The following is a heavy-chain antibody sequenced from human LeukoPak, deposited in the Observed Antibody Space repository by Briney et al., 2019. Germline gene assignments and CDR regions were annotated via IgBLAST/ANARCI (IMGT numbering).Heavy chain of an antibody. CDR2: IYHSGST. CDR3: ARRVTFDY. V-gene: IGHV4-38-2*01. D-gene: IGHD2-21*02. Sequence: SETLSLTCAVSGYSISSGYDWGWIRQPPGKGLEWIGSIYHSGSTYYNPSLKSRVTISVDTSKNQFSLKLSSVTAADTAVYYCARRVTFDYWGQGTLVTVSS. J-gene: IGHJ4*02. CDR1: GYSISSGYD.